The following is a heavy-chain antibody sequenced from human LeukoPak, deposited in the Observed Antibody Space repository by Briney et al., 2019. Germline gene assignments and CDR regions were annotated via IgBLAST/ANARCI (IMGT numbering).Heavy chain of an antibody. CDR2: IKSKSAGGTT. V-gene: IGHV3-15*01. CDR1: GFTFSSYA. CDR3: TGPPD. J-gene: IGHJ4*02. Sequence: PGGSLRLSCAASGFTFSSYAMSWVRQAPGKGLEWVGRIKSKSAGGTTDYVASVKGRFTISRDDSKNTLYLQMNSLKTEDTAVYYCTGPPDWGQGTLVTVSS.